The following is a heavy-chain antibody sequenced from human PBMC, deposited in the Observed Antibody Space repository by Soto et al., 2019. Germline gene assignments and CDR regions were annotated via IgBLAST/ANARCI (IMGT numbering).Heavy chain of an antibody. Sequence: QVHLVQSAAEVKRPGASVTVSCKASGYPFSSYGITWVRQAPGQGLEWMGWTSAFYGNSTYSEKFQGRVTMTIDTSTSTAYMDLTSLKSDDTAVYYCARLVVAGSPLDYWGQGTLVTVSS. V-gene: IGHV1-18*04. CDR1: GYPFSSYG. J-gene: IGHJ4*02. CDR2: TSAFYGNS. CDR3: ARLVVAGSPLDY. D-gene: IGHD2-15*01.